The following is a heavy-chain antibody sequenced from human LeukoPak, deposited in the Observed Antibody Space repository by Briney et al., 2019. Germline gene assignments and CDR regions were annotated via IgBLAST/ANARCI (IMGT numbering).Heavy chain of an antibody. D-gene: IGHD3-10*01. CDR2: ISGSGGST. V-gene: IGHV3-23*01. CDR1: GFTFSSYA. CDR3: AKDFYGSGSYSSFDY. Sequence: QPGGSLRLSCAASGFTFSSYAMSWVRQAPGKGLEWVSAISGSGGSTYYADSVKGRFTISRDNSKNALYLQMNSLRAEDTAVYYCAKDFYGSGSYSSFDYWGQGTLVTVSS. J-gene: IGHJ4*02.